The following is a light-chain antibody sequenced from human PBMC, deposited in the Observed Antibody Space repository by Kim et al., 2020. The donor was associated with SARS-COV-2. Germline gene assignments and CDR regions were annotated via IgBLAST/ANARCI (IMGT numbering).Light chain of an antibody. CDR1: SLRTYS. V-gene: IGLV3-19*01. Sequence: SSELTQDPAVSVALGQTVRITCQGDSLRTYSATWYQQKPRQAPLLVIYNKNNRPSGIPDRFSASNSGNTASLTITGAQAEDEADYYCSSRDSSASHVLFGGGTQLTVL. J-gene: IGLJ2*01. CDR3: SSRDSSASHVL. CDR2: NKN.